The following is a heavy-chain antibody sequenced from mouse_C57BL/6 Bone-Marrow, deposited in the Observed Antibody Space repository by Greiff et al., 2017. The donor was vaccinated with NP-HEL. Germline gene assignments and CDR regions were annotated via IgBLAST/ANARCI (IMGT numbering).Heavy chain of an antibody. V-gene: IGHV1-55*01. CDR2: IYPGSGST. J-gene: IGHJ4*01. CDR3: ARRGMVTRGVYYYAMDY. CDR1: GYTFTSYW. Sequence: QVQLKQPGAELVKPGASVKMSCKASGYTFTSYWITWVKQRPGQGLAWIGDIYPGSGSTNYNEKFKSKATLTVDTSSSTAYMQLSSLTSEDSAVYYCARRGMVTRGVYYYAMDYWGQGTSVTVSS. D-gene: IGHD2-2*01.